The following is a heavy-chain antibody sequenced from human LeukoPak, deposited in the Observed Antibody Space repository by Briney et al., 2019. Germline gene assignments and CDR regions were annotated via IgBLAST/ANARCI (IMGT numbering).Heavy chain of an antibody. D-gene: IGHD3-22*01. Sequence: SVKVSCKASGGTFSSYAISWVRQAPGQGLEWMGGIIPIFGTANYAQKFQGRVTITADESASTAYMELSSLRSEDTAVYYCARFYDSSGYLDYWGQGTLVTVSS. J-gene: IGHJ4*02. V-gene: IGHV1-69*13. CDR1: GGTFSSYA. CDR2: IIPIFGTA. CDR3: ARFYDSSGYLDY.